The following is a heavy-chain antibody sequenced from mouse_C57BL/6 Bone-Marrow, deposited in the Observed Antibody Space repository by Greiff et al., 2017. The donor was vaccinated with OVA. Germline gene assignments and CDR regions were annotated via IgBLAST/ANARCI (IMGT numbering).Heavy chain of an antibody. J-gene: IGHJ2*01. CDR3: ARENYYGSSYDY. D-gene: IGHD1-1*01. CDR2: IYPRSGNT. CDR1: GYTFTSYG. V-gene: IGHV1-81*01. Sequence: VHLVESGAELARPGASVKLSCKASGYTFTSYGISWVKQRTGQGLEWIGEIYPRSGNTYYNEKFKGKATLTADKSSSTAYMELRSLTSEDSAVYFCARENYYGSSYDYWGQGTTLTVSS.